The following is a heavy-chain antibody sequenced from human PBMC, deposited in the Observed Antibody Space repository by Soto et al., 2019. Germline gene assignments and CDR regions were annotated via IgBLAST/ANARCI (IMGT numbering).Heavy chain of an antibody. V-gene: IGHV4-59*08. D-gene: IGHD6-13*01. J-gene: IGHJ6*03. Sequence: QVQLQESGPGLVKPSETLSLTCTVSGGSISSYYWSWIRQPPGKGLAWIGYIYYSGSTNYNPSLKSRVTISVDTSKNQFSLKLSSVTAADTAVYYCARRNLGIAAAAIYDYYMDVWGKGTTVTVSS. CDR1: GGSISSYY. CDR3: ARRNLGIAAAAIYDYYMDV. CDR2: IYYSGST.